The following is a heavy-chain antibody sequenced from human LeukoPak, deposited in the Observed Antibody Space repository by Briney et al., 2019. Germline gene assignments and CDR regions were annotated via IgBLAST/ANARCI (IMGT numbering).Heavy chain of an antibody. V-gene: IGHV4-61*02. CDR1: GCSISSGRNY. CDR2: IYSSGST. D-gene: IGHD6-19*01. CDR3: VRHSTNRYASGFGAFEI. J-gene: IGHJ3*02. Sequence: SQTLSLTCTVSGCSISSGRNYWSWTRQPAGKGLEWIGRIYSSGSTDYNPSLKSRVTISVDTSKNQFSLKLSSVTAANTAVYYCVRHSTNRYASGFGAFEICGQGTMVTVSS.